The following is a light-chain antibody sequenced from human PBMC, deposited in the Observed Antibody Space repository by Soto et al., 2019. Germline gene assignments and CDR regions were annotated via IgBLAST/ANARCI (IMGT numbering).Light chain of an antibody. V-gene: IGKV1D-13*01. J-gene: IGKJ5*01. Sequence: AIQLTQSPSSLSASVGDRVTITCRASQGVSSYLDWYQQKPGTAPKLLIYDASDLETGVPARFSGSGSGTDFTLTISRLQPEDFATYYCQQFNNYPLTFGQGTRLEIK. CDR1: QGVSSY. CDR3: QQFNNYPLT. CDR2: DAS.